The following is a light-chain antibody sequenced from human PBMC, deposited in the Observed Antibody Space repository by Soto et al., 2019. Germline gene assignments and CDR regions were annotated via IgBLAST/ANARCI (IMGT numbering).Light chain of an antibody. CDR1: SSNIGNNY. CDR2: DNN. V-gene: IGLV1-51*01. CDR3: GTWDSSLSAGVV. J-gene: IGLJ2*01. Sequence: QSVLTRPPSVSAAPGQTVTISCSGSSSNIGNNYVSWYQQLPGTAPKLLIYDNNKRPSGIPDRFSGSKSGTSATLGITGLQTGDEADYYCGTWDSSLSAGVVFGGGTKLTVL.